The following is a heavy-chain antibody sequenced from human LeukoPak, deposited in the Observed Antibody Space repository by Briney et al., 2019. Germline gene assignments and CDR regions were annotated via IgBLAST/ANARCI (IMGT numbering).Heavy chain of an antibody. Sequence: GGSLRLSCAASGFTVSSNYMSWVRQAPGKGLEWVSVIYSGGSTYYADPVKGRFTISRDNSKNTVYLQMNSLRAEDTAVYYCARAPTRGYNYGDFDYWGQGTLVTVSS. CDR3: ARAPTRGYNYGDFDY. CDR2: IYSGGST. CDR1: GFTVSSNY. D-gene: IGHD5-18*01. J-gene: IGHJ4*02. V-gene: IGHV3-53*01.